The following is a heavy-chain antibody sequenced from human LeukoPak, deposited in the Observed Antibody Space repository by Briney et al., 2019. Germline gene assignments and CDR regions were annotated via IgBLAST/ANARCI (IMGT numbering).Heavy chain of an antibody. Sequence: EASVKVSCKASGYTFTSYYMHWVRQAPGQGLEWMGIINPSGGSTSYAQKFQGRVTMTRDTSTSTVYMELSSLRSEDTAVYYCARYARVAAPPWDYYYGMDVWGQGTTVTVSS. J-gene: IGHJ6*02. D-gene: IGHD2-8*01. V-gene: IGHV1-46*01. CDR3: ARYARVAAPPWDYYYGMDV. CDR1: GYTFTSYY. CDR2: INPSGGST.